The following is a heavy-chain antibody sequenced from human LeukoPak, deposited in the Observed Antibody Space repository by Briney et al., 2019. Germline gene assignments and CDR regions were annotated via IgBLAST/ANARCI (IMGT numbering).Heavy chain of an antibody. D-gene: IGHD1-1*01. J-gene: IGHJ6*02. CDR1: GFTFSESW. V-gene: IGHV3-7*01. CDR3: ATYINWVAGDV. Sequence: GGSLRLSCAASGFTFSESWMTWVRQVPGQGLEWVAHIDHEGGGIQYVDSVKGRFTISRDNAKGSVYLQMNSLRAEDTAIYHCATYINWVAGDVWGQGTTVIVSS. CDR2: IDHEGGGI.